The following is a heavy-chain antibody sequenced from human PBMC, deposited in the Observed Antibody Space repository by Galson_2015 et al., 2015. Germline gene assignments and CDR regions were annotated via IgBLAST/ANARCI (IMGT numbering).Heavy chain of an antibody. CDR1: GYSIINGHW. J-gene: IGHJ4*02. D-gene: IGHD4-17*01. CDR3: ARNGDYALDS. V-gene: IGHV4-4*02. CDR2: IERKEGT. Sequence: ETLSLTCAVSGYSIINGHWWSWVRQSPGQGLEWIGEIERKEGTTYNLSLRGRATISVDTSKNHLSLSLTSVTAADTALYYCARNGDYALDSWGQGTLVTVSS.